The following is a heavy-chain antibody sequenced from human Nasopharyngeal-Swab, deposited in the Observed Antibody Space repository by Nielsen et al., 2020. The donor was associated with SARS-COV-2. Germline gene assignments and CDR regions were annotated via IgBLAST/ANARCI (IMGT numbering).Heavy chain of an antibody. Sequence: GESLKIYCAASGCVFSSYSMNWVRLAPGMGLEWVSHISGTSESIHYADSVKGRFTISRDNAQKSVYLQMNSLRAEDTAVYYCARYYDYYDSSGYAYWGQGTLVTVSS. CDR3: ARYYDYYDSSGYAY. CDR1: GCVFSSYS. J-gene: IGHJ4*02. D-gene: IGHD3-22*01. CDR2: ISGTSESI. V-gene: IGHV3-48*04.